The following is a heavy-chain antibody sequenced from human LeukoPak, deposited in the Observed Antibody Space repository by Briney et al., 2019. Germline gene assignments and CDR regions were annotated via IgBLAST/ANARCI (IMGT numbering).Heavy chain of an antibody. CDR3: FFQAEDGIRDFDWLLFPFDY. CDR2: SITIFGKA. D-gene: IGHD3-9*01. J-gene: IGHJ4*02. V-gene: IGHV1-69*01. Sequence: ASVKVSCKASGGTFSSYAISWGRQAPGQGLEWMGGSITIFGKADYAQKFQGRVTITADESTSTVYMELSSLRSEDTAVYYFFFQAEDGIRDFDWLLFPFDYWGQGTLVTVSS. CDR1: GGTFSSYA.